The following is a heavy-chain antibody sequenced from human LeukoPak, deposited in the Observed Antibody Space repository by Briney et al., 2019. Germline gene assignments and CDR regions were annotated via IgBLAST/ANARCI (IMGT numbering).Heavy chain of an antibody. D-gene: IGHD2-2*01. V-gene: IGHV3-30*03. CDR2: ISYDVIET. CDR1: GFTSRSSG. CDR3: ATEADCSGTSCLALDH. J-gene: IGHJ4*02. Sequence: GTSLRLSCADSGFTSRSSGMHWVRQAPGKGLERVARISYDVIETNYADSVEGRFSISRDTSKNTVYLQMNSLRTEDTAVYYCATEADCSGTSCLALDHWGQGTLVIVSS.